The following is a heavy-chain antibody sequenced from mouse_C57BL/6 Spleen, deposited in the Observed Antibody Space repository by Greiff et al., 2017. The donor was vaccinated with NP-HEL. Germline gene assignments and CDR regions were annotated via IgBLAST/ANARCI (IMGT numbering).Heavy chain of an antibody. CDR2: IHPNSGST. Sequence: VQLQHPGAELVKPGASVKLSCKASGYTFTSYWMHWVKQRPGQGLEWIGMIHPNSGSTNYNEKFKSKATLTVDKSSSTAYMQLSSLTSEDSAVYYCAIYYGSSYGYFDVWGTGTTVTVSS. D-gene: IGHD1-1*01. CDR3: AIYYGSSYGYFDV. CDR1: GYTFTSYW. V-gene: IGHV1-64*01. J-gene: IGHJ1*03.